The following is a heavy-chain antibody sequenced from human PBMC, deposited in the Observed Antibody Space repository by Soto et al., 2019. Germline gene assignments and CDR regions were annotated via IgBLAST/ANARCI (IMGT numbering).Heavy chain of an antibody. Sequence: PSETLSLNGAVSVVSISSSNWWSCVRQPPGKGLEWIGEVYHTGSTNYNPSLKSRVTISLDNSKNQFSLKLSSVTAADTAVYYCARLLFGRVESLLGFDYWGQGALVTVSS. CDR1: VVSISSSNW. CDR2: VYHTGST. D-gene: IGHD3-16*02. CDR3: ARLLFGRVESLLGFDY. J-gene: IGHJ4*02. V-gene: IGHV4-4*02.